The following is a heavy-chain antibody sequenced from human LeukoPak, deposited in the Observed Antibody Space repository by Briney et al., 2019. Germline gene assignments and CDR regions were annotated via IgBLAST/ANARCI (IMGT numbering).Heavy chain of an antibody. CDR2: LDESGRP. J-gene: IGHJ6*03. CDR1: GGSTRSGPHH. Sequence: PSETLSLTCSVSGGSTRSGPHHWAWVRQPPGKGLEFIGSLDESGRPYYNAPLKSRVTISEDSSGKQFSLNLSSVTAADTAVYYCARDLGGYPFFMDVWGRGTTVIVSS. CDR3: ARDLGGYPFFMDV. D-gene: IGHD2-15*01. V-gene: IGHV4-39*07.